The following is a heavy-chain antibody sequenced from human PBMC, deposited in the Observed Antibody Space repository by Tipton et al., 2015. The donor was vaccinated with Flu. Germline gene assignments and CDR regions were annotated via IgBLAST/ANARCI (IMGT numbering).Heavy chain of an antibody. CDR3: ARRDYSNYVSDPKSCFDP. D-gene: IGHD4-11*01. CDR2: IHTSGNT. Sequence: TLSLTCSVSGASITSGSHYWSRVRQPAGKGLEWIGRIHTSGNTNYNPSLKSRVTISMDTSENQFSLKLTSATAADTAVYFCARRDYSNYVSDPKSCFDPWGQGILVTVSS. V-gene: IGHV4-61*02. J-gene: IGHJ5*02. CDR1: GASITSGSHY.